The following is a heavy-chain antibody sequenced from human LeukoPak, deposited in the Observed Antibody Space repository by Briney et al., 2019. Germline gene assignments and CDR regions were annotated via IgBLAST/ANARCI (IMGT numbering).Heavy chain of an antibody. V-gene: IGHV4-38-2*02. CDR2: IYHSGST. D-gene: IGHD3-16*01. CDR3: ARGRIMITPFDI. Sequence: SETLSLTCTVSGYSISSGYYWGWIRQPPGKGLEWIGSIYHSGSTYYNPSLKSRVTISVDTSKNQFSLKLSSVTAADTAVYYCARGRIMITPFDIWGQGTMVTVSS. J-gene: IGHJ3*02. CDR1: GYSISSGYY.